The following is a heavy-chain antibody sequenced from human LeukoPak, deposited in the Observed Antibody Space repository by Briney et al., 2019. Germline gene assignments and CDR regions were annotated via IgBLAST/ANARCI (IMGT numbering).Heavy chain of an antibody. D-gene: IGHD3-22*01. J-gene: IGHJ4*02. Sequence: GESLKISCKGSGYSFTSYWIGWVRQMPGKGLEWMGIIYPGDSDTRYSPSFQGQVTISADKSISTAYLEWSSLKASDTAMYYCARATRYYSASRGSLIDYWGQGTLVTAPS. CDR3: ARATRYYSASRGSLIDY. V-gene: IGHV5-51*01. CDR1: GYSFTSYW. CDR2: IYPGDSDT.